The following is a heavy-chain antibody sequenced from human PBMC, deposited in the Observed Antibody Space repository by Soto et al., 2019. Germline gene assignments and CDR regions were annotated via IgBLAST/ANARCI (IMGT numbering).Heavy chain of an antibody. CDR2: IGTAGDT. V-gene: IGHV3-13*01. CDR3: ARTASPPDYYGMDV. CDR1: GFTFSSYD. Sequence: LRLSCAASGFTFSSYDMHWVRQATGKGLEWVSAIGTAGDTYYPGSVKGRFTISRENAKNSLYLQMNSLRAGDTAVYYSARTASPPDYYGMDVWGQGTTVTVSS. J-gene: IGHJ6*02.